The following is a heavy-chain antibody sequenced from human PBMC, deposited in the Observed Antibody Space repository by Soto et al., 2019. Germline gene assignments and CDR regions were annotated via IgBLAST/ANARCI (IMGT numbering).Heavy chain of an antibody. CDR1: GGSISSSNW. Sequence: SETLSLTCAVSGGSISSSNWWSWVRQPPGKGLEWIGEIYHSGSTNYNPSLKSRVTISVDKSKNQFSLKLSSVTAADTAVYYCESGYYDFWSGYLSYYYYGMDVWGQGTTVTVSS. V-gene: IGHV4-4*02. CDR3: ESGYYDFWSGYLSYYYYGMDV. D-gene: IGHD3-3*01. J-gene: IGHJ6*02. CDR2: IYHSGST.